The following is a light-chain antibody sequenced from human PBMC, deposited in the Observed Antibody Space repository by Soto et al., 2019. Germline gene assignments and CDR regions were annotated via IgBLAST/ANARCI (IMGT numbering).Light chain of an antibody. J-gene: IGKJ3*01. CDR1: QSVGNF. V-gene: IGKV3-11*01. Sequence: EIVLTQSPATLSLSPGERATLSCRASQSVGNFLAWYQHKPGQAPRLLISDASIRATGIPARFIGSGSGTDFTLSISSLEPQDTAVYYSQQRTNWLFSFGPGTKVDIK. CDR3: QQRTNWLFS. CDR2: DAS.